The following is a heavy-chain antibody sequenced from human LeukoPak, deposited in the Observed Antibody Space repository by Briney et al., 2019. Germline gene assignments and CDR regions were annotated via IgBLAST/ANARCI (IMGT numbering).Heavy chain of an antibody. CDR3: ARRDGYNYLIDC. Sequence: NPSQTLSLTCTVSGGSISSGDYYWSWIRQPPGKGLEWIGYIYYSGSTYYNPSLKSRVTISVDTSKNQFSLRLSSVTAADTAVYYCARRDGYNYLIDCWGQGTLVTVSS. D-gene: IGHD5-24*01. CDR1: GGSISSGDYY. V-gene: IGHV4-30-4*01. CDR2: IYYSGST. J-gene: IGHJ4*02.